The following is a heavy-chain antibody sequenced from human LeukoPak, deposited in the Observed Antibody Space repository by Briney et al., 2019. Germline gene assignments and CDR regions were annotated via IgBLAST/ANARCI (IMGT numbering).Heavy chain of an antibody. CDR3: TTGITMVRGVIHLIDY. J-gene: IGHJ4*02. V-gene: IGHV3-15*01. CDR2: IKSKTDGGTT. D-gene: IGHD3-10*01. CDR1: GFTVSSNY. Sequence: PGGSLTLSCAASGFTVSSNYMSWVRQAPGKGLEWVGRIKSKTDGGTTDYAAPVKGRFTISRDDSKNTLYLQMNSLRTEDTAVYYCTTGITMVRGVIHLIDYWGQGTLVTVSS.